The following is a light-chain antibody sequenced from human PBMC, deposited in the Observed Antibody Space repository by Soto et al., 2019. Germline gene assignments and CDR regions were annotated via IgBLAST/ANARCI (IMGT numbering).Light chain of an antibody. CDR3: SSYAGSNPV. CDR1: SSDVGGYNY. Sequence: QSVLTQPPSASGSPGQSVTISCTGTSSDVGGYNYVSWYQQHPGKAPKLMIYEVSKRHSGVPDRFSGSKSGNTASLTVSGLQAEDEADYYCSSYAGSNPVFGGGTKLTVL. CDR2: EVS. J-gene: IGLJ2*01. V-gene: IGLV2-8*01.